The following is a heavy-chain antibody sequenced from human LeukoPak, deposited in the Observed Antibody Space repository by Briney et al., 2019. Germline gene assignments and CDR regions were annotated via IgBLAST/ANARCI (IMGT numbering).Heavy chain of an antibody. CDR3: ASNVMGGSGWYEVDY. V-gene: IGHV4-39*01. CDR2: IYYSGST. J-gene: IGHJ4*02. CDR1: GGSISSSSYY. D-gene: IGHD6-19*01. Sequence: SETLSLTCTVSGGSISSSSYYWGWIRQPPGKGLEWIGSIYYSGSTYYNPSLKSRVTISVDTSKNQFSLKLSSVTAADTAVYYCASNVMGGSGWYEVDYWGQGTLVTVSS.